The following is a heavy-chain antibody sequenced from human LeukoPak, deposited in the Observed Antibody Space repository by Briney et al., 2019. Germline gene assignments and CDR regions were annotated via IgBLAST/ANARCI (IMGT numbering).Heavy chain of an antibody. J-gene: IGHJ4*02. Sequence: SETLSLTCAVYSGSLSGYYWTWIRQLPGEGLEWIGEIQTPGNSGSTKYNPSLKTRVTMSVDASKNQFTLKTSSVTAADTAVYYCARSSSGGVGLEYWGQGTLVTVSS. CDR3: ARSSSGGVGLEY. V-gene: IGHV4-34*01. CDR1: SGSLSGYY. CDR2: IQTPGNSGST. D-gene: IGHD3-3*01.